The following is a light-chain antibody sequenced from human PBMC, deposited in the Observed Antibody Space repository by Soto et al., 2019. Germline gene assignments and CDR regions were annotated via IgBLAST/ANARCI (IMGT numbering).Light chain of an antibody. CDR3: QQANSFPLT. V-gene: IGKV1-12*01. CDR1: QGLSSW. CDR2: AAS. J-gene: IGKJ4*01. Sequence: DIQMTQSPFSVSASVGDRVTITCRASQGLSSWLAWYQQKAGKAPKLLITAASTLHSGVPSRFSGSGSGTDFTLTITSLQPDDFGTYYCQQANSFPLTCGGGPKVEIK.